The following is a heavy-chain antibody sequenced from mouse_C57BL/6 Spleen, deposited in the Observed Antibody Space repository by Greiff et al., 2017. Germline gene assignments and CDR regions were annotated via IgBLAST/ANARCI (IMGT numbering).Heavy chain of an antibody. Sequence: VQLQQSVAELVRPGASVKLSCTASGFNIKNTYMNWVKQRPEQSLEWIGRIDPANGNTKYAPKFQGKATITADTSSNTAYLQLSSLTSEDTAIYYCARITTVAHAMDYWGQGTSVTVSS. CDR2: IDPANGNT. V-gene: IGHV14-3*01. CDR1: GFNIKNTY. CDR3: ARITTVAHAMDY. D-gene: IGHD1-1*01. J-gene: IGHJ4*01.